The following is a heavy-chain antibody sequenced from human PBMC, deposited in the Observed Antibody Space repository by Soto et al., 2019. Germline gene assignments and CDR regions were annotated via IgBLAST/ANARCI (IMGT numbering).Heavy chain of an antibody. CDR2: ISYDGSNK. CDR3: ARVAITYQLLGWFDP. CDR1: GFTFNSYA. J-gene: IGHJ5*02. D-gene: IGHD2-2*01. V-gene: IGHV3-30-3*01. Sequence: GGSLRLSCAASGFTFNSYAMHWVRQAPGKGLEWVAVISYDGSNKYYADSVKGRFTISRDNAKNSLYLQMNSLRAEDTAIYYCARVAITYQLLGWFDPWGQGTPVTVSS.